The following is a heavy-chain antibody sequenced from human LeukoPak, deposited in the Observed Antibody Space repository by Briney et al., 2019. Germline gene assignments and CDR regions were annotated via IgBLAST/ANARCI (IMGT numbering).Heavy chain of an antibody. D-gene: IGHD3-3*01. CDR2: ISGSGGST. CDR3: AREPYPLYDFWSGYFDY. V-gene: IGHV3-23*01. Sequence: PGGSLRLSCAASGFTFSSYSMNWVRQAPGKGLEWVSAISGSGGSTYYADSVKGRFTISRDNSKNTLYLQMNSLRAEDTAVYYCAREPYPLYDFWSGYFDYWGQGTLVTVSS. J-gene: IGHJ4*02. CDR1: GFTFSSYS.